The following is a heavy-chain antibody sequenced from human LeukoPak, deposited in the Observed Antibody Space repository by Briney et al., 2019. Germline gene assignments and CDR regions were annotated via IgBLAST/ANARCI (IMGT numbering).Heavy chain of an antibody. CDR1: GYTXTGYY. Sequence: ASVKVSCKASGYTXTGYYMHGVRQAPGQGLEWMGWINPNSGGTNYAQKFQGRVTMTRDTSITTAYMELSRLRSDDTAVYYCARDLDYYGSGSFFNIWGQGTIVTVSS. CDR3: ARDLDYYGSGSFFNI. J-gene: IGHJ3*02. D-gene: IGHD3-10*01. V-gene: IGHV1-2*02. CDR2: INPNSGGT.